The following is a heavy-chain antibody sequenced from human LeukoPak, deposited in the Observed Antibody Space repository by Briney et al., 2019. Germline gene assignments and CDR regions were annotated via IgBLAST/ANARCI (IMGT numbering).Heavy chain of an antibody. CDR1: GGTFSSYA. CDR2: IIPIFGTA. D-gene: IGHD5-18*01. Sequence: SVKVSCKASGGTFSSYAISWVRQAPGQGLEWMGGIIPIFGTANYAQKFQGRVTITADKSTSTVYMELSSLRSEDTAVYYCARGDDGGYSYYDLRYWGQGTLVTVSS. J-gene: IGHJ4*02. CDR3: ARGDDGGYSYYDLRY. V-gene: IGHV1-69*06.